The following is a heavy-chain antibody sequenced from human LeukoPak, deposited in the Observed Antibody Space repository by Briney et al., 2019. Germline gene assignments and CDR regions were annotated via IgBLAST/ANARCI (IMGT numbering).Heavy chain of an antibody. J-gene: IGHJ4*02. CDR2: MSRSSSYI. CDR3: ARDLESRLGQLLWDHYFDY. CDR1: GFTFSSYS. Sequence: GGSLRLSCAASGFTFSSYSMNWVRQAPGKGVEWVSSMSRSSSYIYYADSVKGRFTISRDNAKNSLYLQMNSLGAEDAAVYYCARDLESRLGQLLWDHYFDYWGQGTLVTVSS. V-gene: IGHV3-21*01. D-gene: IGHD3-10*01.